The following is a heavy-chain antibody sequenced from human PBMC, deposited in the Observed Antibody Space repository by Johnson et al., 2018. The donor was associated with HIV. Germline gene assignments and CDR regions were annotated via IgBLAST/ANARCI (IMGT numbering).Heavy chain of an antibody. CDR2: IWYDGSNK. CDR1: GFTFSSYA. Sequence: QVQLVESGGGLIQPGGSLRLSCKASGFTFSSYAMHWVRQAPGKGLEWVAVIWYDGSNKYYTDSVKGRFTISRDNSKNTLYLQMNSLRAEDTAVYFCARGPIADDAVDIWGQGTMVTVSS. V-gene: IGHV3-33*01. CDR3: ARGPIADDAVDI. D-gene: IGHD3-16*02. J-gene: IGHJ3*02.